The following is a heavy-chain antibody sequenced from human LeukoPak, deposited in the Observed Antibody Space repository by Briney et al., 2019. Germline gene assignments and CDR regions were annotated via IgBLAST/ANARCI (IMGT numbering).Heavy chain of an antibody. CDR1: GFTFSSYG. CDR3: ARKAGRGFSYSYGDY. J-gene: IGHJ4*02. V-gene: IGHV3-30*03. D-gene: IGHD5-18*01. Sequence: GGSLRLSCAASGFTFSSYGMHWVRQAPGKGLEWVAVISYDGSNKFYADSVKGRFTISRDNSKNTLYLQMNSLKVEDTAVYYCARKAGRGFSYSYGDYWGQGTPVTVSS. CDR2: ISYDGSNK.